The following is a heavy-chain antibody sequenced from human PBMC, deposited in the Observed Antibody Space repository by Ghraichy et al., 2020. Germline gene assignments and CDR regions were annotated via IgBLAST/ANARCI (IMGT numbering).Heavy chain of an antibody. Sequence: GGSLRLSCAASGFSVSNNYMNWVRQAPGKGLEWVSVIYAGGNTHYADSAAGRFTISRDNSNNTLFLQMNSLRVEDTAVYYCAVWLENAFDVWGQGTMVTVSS. V-gene: IGHV3-53*01. J-gene: IGHJ3*01. CDR1: GFSVSNNY. CDR2: IYAGGNT. CDR3: AVWLENAFDV. D-gene: IGHD5-12*01.